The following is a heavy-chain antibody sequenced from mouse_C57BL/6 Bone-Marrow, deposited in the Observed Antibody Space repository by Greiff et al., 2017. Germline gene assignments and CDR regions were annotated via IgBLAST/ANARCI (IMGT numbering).Heavy chain of an antibody. CDR2: INPSNGGT. Sequence: QVQLKQPGTELVKPGASVKLSCKASGYTFPSYWMHWVKQRPGQGLEWIGNINPSNGGTNYNEKFKSKATLTVDKSSSTAYMQLSSLPSEDSAVYYWARHYGSSYGYWYCDVGGTGTTVTVAS. J-gene: IGHJ1*03. CDR3: ARHYGSSYGYWYCDV. V-gene: IGHV1-53*01. D-gene: IGHD1-1*01. CDR1: GYTFPSYW.